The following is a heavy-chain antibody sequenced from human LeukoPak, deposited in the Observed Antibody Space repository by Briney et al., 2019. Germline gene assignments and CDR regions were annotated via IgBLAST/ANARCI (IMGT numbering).Heavy chain of an antibody. J-gene: IGHJ4*02. CDR3: ARSYSSRPGYYYFDY. V-gene: IGHV4-31*03. CDR1: GGSISSGGYY. D-gene: IGHD6-13*01. Sequence: PSETLSLTCTVSGGSISSGGYYWSWIRQHPGKGLEWIGYIYYSRSTYYNPSLKSRVTISVDTSKNQFSLKLSSVTAADTAVYYCARSYSSRPGYYYFDYWGQGTLVTVSS. CDR2: IYYSRST.